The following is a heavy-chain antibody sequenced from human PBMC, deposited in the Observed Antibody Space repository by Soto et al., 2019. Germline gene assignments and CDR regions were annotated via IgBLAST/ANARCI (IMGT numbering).Heavy chain of an antibody. D-gene: IGHD5-18*01. CDR1: GFTFSSYS. V-gene: IGHV3-48*01. CDR3: ARVTFDS. Sequence: GGSLRLSCAASGFTFSSYSMNWVRQAPGRGLEWVSYISSSSTTIYYAEFVKGLFTIPRDNAKNSLYLQFNSLRAEDTAVYYCARVTFDSWGQGTLVTVSS. CDR2: ISSSSTTI. J-gene: IGHJ4*02.